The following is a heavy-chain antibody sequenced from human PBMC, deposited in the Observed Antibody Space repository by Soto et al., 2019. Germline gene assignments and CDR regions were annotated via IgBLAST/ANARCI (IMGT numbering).Heavy chain of an antibody. D-gene: IGHD2-21*02. CDR2: ISYDGSNE. V-gene: IGHV3-30-3*01. J-gene: IGHJ4*02. Sequence: PGGSLRLSCAASGFTFSSFAMHWVRQAPGKGLEWVAVISYDGSNEYYADSVKGRFTISRDNSKSTLYLQMNSLRAEDTAVYYCAREPVVVVTTTYFDYWSQGTLVTVSS. CDR3: AREPVVVVTTTYFDY. CDR1: GFTFSSFA.